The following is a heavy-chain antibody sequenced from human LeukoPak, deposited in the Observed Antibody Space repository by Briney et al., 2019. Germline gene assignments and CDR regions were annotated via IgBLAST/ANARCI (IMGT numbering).Heavy chain of an antibody. CDR2: IYTSGST. Sequence: SQTLSLTCTVAGGAISSYDWSWIRQPAGKGLEWIGRIYTSGSTNYNPSLKSRVTMSVDTSKNQFSLKLSSVTAADTAVYYCARALLGYCSSTSCPYWFDPWGQGTLVTVSS. D-gene: IGHD2-2*01. CDR1: GGAISSYD. CDR3: ARALLGYCSSTSCPYWFDP. J-gene: IGHJ5*02. V-gene: IGHV4-4*07.